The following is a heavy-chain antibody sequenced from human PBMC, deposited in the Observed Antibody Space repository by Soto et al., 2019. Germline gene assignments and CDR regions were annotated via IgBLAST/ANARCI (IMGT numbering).Heavy chain of an antibody. V-gene: IGHV3-30*18. CDR1: GFTFSSYG. Sequence: GGSLRLSCAASGFTFSSYGMHWVRQAPGKGLEWVAVISYDGSNKYYADSVKGRFTISRDNSKNTLYLQMNSLRAEDTAVYYCAKYSDYYGSGIFDYWGQGTLVTVSS. CDR3: AKYSDYYGSGIFDY. D-gene: IGHD3-10*01. J-gene: IGHJ4*02. CDR2: ISYDGSNK.